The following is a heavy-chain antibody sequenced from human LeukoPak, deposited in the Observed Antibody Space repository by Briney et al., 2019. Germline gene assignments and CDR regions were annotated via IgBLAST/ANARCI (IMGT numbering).Heavy chain of an antibody. J-gene: IGHJ4*02. CDR1: GGTFRSYA. V-gene: IGHV1-69*01. CDR2: IIPIFGTD. CDR3: ARDPEPPSYCSSTSCAGAWPTHYY. D-gene: IGHD2-2*01. Sequence: GSSVKVSCKASGGTFRSYAISWVRQAPGQGLAWMGGIIPIFGTDNNAQKLQGRVTITADESTSTAYMELSSLRSEDTAVYYCARDPEPPSYCSSTSCAGAWPTHYYWGQGNLGTVSS.